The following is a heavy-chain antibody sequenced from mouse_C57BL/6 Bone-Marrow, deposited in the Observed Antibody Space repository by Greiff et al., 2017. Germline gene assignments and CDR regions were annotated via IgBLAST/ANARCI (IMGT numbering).Heavy chain of an antibody. D-gene: IGHD5-5*01. Sequence: QVQLQQSGPELVKPGASVKISCKASGYAFSSSWMNWVKQRPGKGLEWIGRIYPGDGDTNYNGKFKGKATLTAAKSSSTAYMQLSSLTSEDSAVYFCARFLTTYYYFDYWGQGTTLTVSS. J-gene: IGHJ2*01. V-gene: IGHV1-82*01. CDR2: IYPGDGDT. CDR1: GYAFSSSW. CDR3: ARFLTTYYYFDY.